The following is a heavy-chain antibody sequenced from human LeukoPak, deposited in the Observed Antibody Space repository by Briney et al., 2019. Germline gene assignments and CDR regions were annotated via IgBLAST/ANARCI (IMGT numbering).Heavy chain of an antibody. Sequence: SETLSLACTVSGGSISSYYWGWIRQPPEKGLEWIGYIYYSGSTNYNPSLKSRVTLSVDTSKNQFSLKLRSVTAADTAVYYCAAYRGAHHKTFDYWGRGTLVTVSS. J-gene: IGHJ4*02. D-gene: IGHD1-26*01. CDR3: AAYRGAHHKTFDY. CDR2: IYYSGST. V-gene: IGHV4-59*01. CDR1: GGSISSYY.